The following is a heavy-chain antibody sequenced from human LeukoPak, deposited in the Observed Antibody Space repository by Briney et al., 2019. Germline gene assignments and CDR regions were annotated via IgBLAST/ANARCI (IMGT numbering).Heavy chain of an antibody. D-gene: IGHD3-22*01. V-gene: IGHV3-49*04. CDR3: ARVRAYDSSGYNDAFDI. CDR1: GFTFDDYG. CDR2: IRSKAYGGTT. Sequence: PGGSLRLSCAASGFTFDDYGMSWVRQAPGKGLEWVGFIRSKAYGGTTEYAASVKGRFTISRDDSKSIAYLQMNSLKTEDTAVYYCARVRAYDSSGYNDAFDIWGQETMVTVS. J-gene: IGHJ3*02.